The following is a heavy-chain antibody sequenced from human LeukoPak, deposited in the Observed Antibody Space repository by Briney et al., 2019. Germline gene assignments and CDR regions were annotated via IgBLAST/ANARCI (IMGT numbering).Heavy chain of an antibody. CDR1: GFTFSDYY. J-gene: IGHJ4*02. CDR2: ISSSGSTI. V-gene: IGHV3-11*01. D-gene: IGHD2-2*01. CDR3: AKSGPYCGSTTCNHFDY. Sequence: GGSLRLSCAASGFTFSDYYMSWIRQAPGKGLEWVSYISSSGSTIYYADSVKGRFTISRDNAKNSLYLQMNSLRAEDTAVYYCAKSGPYCGSTTCNHFDYWGQGTLVTVSS.